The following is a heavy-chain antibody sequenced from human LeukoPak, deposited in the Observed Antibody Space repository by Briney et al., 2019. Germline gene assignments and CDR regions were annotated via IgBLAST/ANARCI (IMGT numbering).Heavy chain of an antibody. V-gene: IGHV4-59*01. CDR1: GGSISSYY. D-gene: IGHD5-18*01. CDR2: IYYSGST. Sequence: SETLSLTCTVSGGSISSYYWSWIRQPPGKGLEWIGYIYYSGSTNYNPSLKSRVTISVDTSKNQFSLKLSSVTAADTTVYYCASHGGYSYIDYWGQGTLVTVSS. CDR3: ASHGGYSYIDY. J-gene: IGHJ4*02.